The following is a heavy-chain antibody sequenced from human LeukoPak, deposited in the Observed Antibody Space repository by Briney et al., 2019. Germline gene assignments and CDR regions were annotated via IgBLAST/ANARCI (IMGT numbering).Heavy chain of an antibody. J-gene: IGHJ4*02. CDR3: ARAPVLETSGYYYLFDY. V-gene: IGHV5-51*01. CDR1: GYSFTSYW. CDR2: IYPGDSDT. Sequence: GESLKTSCKGSGYSFTSYWIGWVRQMPGKGLEWMGMIYPGDSDTRYSPSFQGHATISADKSISTAYLQWSSLKASDTAMYFCARAPVLETSGYYYLFDYWGQGTLVTVSS. D-gene: IGHD3-22*01.